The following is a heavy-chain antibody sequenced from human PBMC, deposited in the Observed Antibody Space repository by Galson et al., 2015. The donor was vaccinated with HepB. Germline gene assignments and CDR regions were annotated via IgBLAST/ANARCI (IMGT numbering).Heavy chain of an antibody. CDR2: FDPEDGET. Sequence: SVKVSCKVSGYTLTELSMHWVRQAPGKGLEWMGGFDPEDGETIYAQKFQGRVTMTEDTSTDTAYMELSSLRSEDTAVYYCATDGPQLVRAWARYYGMDVWGQGTTVTVSS. J-gene: IGHJ6*02. D-gene: IGHD6-13*01. V-gene: IGHV1-24*01. CDR3: ATDGPQLVRAWARYYGMDV. CDR1: GYTLTELS.